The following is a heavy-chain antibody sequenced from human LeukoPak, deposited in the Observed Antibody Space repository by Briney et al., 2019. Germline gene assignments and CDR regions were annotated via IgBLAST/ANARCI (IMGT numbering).Heavy chain of an antibody. V-gene: IGHV3-33*01. CDR2: IWYDGSNK. CDR3: ARDLVPYGDYGSYYYGMDV. D-gene: IGHD4-17*01. J-gene: IGHJ6*02. Sequence: GGSLRLSCAASGFTFSSYGMHWVRQAPGKGLEWVAVIWYDGSNKYYADSVKGRFTISRDNSKNTLYLQMNSLRAEDTAVYYCARDLVPYGDYGSYYYGMDVWGQGTTVTVSS. CDR1: GFTFSSYG.